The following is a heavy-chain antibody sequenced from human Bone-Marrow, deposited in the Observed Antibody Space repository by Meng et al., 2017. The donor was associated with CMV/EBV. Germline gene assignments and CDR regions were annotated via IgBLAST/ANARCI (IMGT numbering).Heavy chain of an antibody. CDR1: GHTFTGYY. J-gene: IGHJ4*02. Sequence: ASVKVSCKASGHTFTGYYMHWVRQAPGQGLEWMGWINPNGGGTNYAQKFQGRATMTRDTSISTAYMELSRLRPDDTAVYYCARGGLRVVVVPGARGLNDWGQGTLVTVSS. CDR3: ARGGLRVVVVPGARGLND. CDR2: INPNGGGT. V-gene: IGHV1-2*02. D-gene: IGHD2-2*01.